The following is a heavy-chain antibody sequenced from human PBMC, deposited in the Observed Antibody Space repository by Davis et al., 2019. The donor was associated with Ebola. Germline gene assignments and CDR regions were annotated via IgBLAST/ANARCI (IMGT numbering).Heavy chain of an antibody. J-gene: IGHJ4*02. D-gene: IGHD6-13*01. V-gene: IGHV3-7*03. CDR3: AKAKWPIAAAGDFDY. CDR2: IKQAGSEK. Sequence: PGGSLRLSCAASGFTFSSYWMSWVRQAPGKGLEWVANIKQAGSEKYYVDSVKGRFTISRDNAKNSLYLQMNSLRAEDTALYYCAKAKWPIAAAGDFDYWGQGTLVTVSS. CDR1: GFTFSSYW.